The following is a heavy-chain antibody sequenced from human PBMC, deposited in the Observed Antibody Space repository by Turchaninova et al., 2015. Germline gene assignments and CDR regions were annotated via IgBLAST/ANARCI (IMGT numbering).Heavy chain of an antibody. V-gene: IGHV4-4*02. CDR1: GGSNSSINW. CDR3: ARDLVPAAPNGDNWFDP. CDR2: IYHGGST. D-gene: IGHD2-2*01. Sequence: QVQLQESGPGRVKPSGTLSLTCAFSGGSNSSINWGGWVRQPPGKGLEGIGEIYHGGSTNYNPSLKSRVTISVDKSKNQFSLKLSSVTAADTAVYYCARDLVPAAPNGDNWFDPWGQGTLVTVSS. J-gene: IGHJ5*02.